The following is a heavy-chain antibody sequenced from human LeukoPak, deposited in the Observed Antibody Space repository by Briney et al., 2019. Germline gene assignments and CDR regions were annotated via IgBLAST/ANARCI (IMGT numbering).Heavy chain of an antibody. D-gene: IGHD3-10*01. J-gene: IGHJ2*01. Sequence: PGGSLRLSCAASGFTFSSYGMHWVRQAPGKGLEWVAFIRYDGSNKYYADSVKGRFTISRDNSKNTLYLQMNSLRAEDTAVYYCATQSSSSLWFGELFGYFDLWGRGTLVTVSS. CDR3: ATQSSSSLWFGELFGYFDL. CDR1: GFTFSSYG. CDR2: IRYDGSNK. V-gene: IGHV3-30*02.